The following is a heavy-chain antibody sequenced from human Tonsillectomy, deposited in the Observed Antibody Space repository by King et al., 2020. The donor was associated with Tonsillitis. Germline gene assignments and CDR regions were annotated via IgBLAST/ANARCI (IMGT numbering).Heavy chain of an antibody. CDR3: ARVVPAAPYYYYYGIDV. Sequence: LQLQESGPGLVKPSETLSLTCTVSGGSISSSSYYWGWIRQPPGKGLEWIGSIYYSGSTYYNPSLKSRVTISVDTSKNQFSLKLSSVTAADTAVYYCARVVPAAPYYYYYGIDVWGQGTTVTVSS. D-gene: IGHD2-2*01. J-gene: IGHJ6*02. V-gene: IGHV4-39*01. CDR1: GGSISSSSYY. CDR2: IYYSGST.